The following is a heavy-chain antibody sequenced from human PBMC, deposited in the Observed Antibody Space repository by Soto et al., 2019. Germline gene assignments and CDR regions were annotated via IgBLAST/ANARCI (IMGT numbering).Heavy chain of an antibody. CDR2: ISYDGNNK. J-gene: IGHJ5*02. D-gene: IGHD3-22*01. Sequence: SLRLSCAASGFNFNSYAMHWVRQAPGEGLEWVAVISYDGNNKYYADSVRGRFTISRDNSKNTLYLQMNSLTTEDTAVYYCASSSGSGYQNFFDPWGQGSLVTVSS. V-gene: IGHV3-30-3*01. CDR3: ASSSGSGYQNFFDP. CDR1: GFNFNSYA.